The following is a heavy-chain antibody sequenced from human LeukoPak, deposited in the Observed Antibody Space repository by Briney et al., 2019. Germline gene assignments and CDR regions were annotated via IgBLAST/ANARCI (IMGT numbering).Heavy chain of an antibody. CDR3: ARGAQERYYYDSSGYYDY. V-gene: IGHV3-21*01. D-gene: IGHD3-22*01. CDR1: GFTFSSSA. J-gene: IGHJ4*02. Sequence: GGSLRLSCAASGFTFSSSAMSWVRQAPGKGLEWVSSISSSSSYIYYADSVKGRFTISRDNAKNSLYLQMNSLRAEDTAVYYCARGAQERYYYDSSGYYDYWGQGTLVTVSS. CDR2: ISSSSSYI.